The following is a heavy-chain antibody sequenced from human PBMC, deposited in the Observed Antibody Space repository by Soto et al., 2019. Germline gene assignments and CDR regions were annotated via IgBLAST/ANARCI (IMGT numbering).Heavy chain of an antibody. CDR1: GYTFTSYG. CDR3: ARDHYYDSSGYYALDY. CDR2: ISAYNGNT. J-gene: IGHJ4*02. Sequence: VASVKVSCKASGYTFTSYGISWVRQAPGQGLEWMGWISAYNGNTNYAQKLQGRVTMTTDTSTSTAYMELRSLRSDDTAVYYCARDHYYDSSGYYALDYWGQGTLVTVSS. D-gene: IGHD3-22*01. V-gene: IGHV1-18*01.